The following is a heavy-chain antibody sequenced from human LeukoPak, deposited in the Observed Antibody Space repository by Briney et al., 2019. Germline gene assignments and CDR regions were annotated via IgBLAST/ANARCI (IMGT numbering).Heavy chain of an antibody. J-gene: IGHJ4*02. D-gene: IGHD3-22*01. Sequence: PSETLSPTCTVSGGSISSYYWSWIRQPPGKGLEWIGYIYYSGSTNYNPSLKSRVTISIDTSKNQFSLKLSSVTAADTAVYYCARLAGTYYYDSSGYSPIIYFDYWGQGTLVTVSS. CDR3: ARLAGTYYYDSSGYSPIIYFDY. CDR2: IYYSGST. V-gene: IGHV4-59*08. CDR1: GGSISSYY.